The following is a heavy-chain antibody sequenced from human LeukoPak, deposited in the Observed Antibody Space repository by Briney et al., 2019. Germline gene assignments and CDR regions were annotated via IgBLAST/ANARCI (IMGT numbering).Heavy chain of an antibody. CDR1: GFTFSSYT. J-gene: IGHJ5*02. Sequence: GGSLRLSCAASGFTFSSYTMNWVRRAPGKGLEWVSYISSSSSTISYADSVKGRFTISRDNAKNSLYLQMNSLRDEDTAVYYCARGPPYSSSWYSGWFDPWGQGTLVTVSS. D-gene: IGHD6-13*01. V-gene: IGHV3-48*02. CDR2: ISSSSSTI. CDR3: ARGPPYSSSWYSGWFDP.